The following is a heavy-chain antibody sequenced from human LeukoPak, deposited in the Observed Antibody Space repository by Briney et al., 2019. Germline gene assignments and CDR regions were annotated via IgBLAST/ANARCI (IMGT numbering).Heavy chain of an antibody. CDR1: GFTFSSYA. Sequence: GGSLRLSCAASGFTFSSYAMSWVRQAPGKGLEWVSAISGSGGSTYYADSVKGRFTISRDNAKNSLYLQMNSLRAEDTAVYYCARHTNSPYCGGDCYSDYWGQGTLVTVSS. J-gene: IGHJ4*02. CDR2: ISGSGGST. V-gene: IGHV3-23*01. CDR3: ARHTNSPYCGGDCYSDY. D-gene: IGHD2-21*02.